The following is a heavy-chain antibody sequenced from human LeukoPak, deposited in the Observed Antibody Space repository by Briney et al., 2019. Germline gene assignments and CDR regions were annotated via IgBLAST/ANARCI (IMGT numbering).Heavy chain of an antibody. D-gene: IGHD3-22*01. CDR2: ISAYNGNT. Sequence: GASVKVSCKASGYTFTSYGISWVRQAPGQGLEWMGWISAYNGNTNYAQKLQGRVTMTTDTSTSTAYMELRSLRSEDTAVYYCARVQGYYDSSGYQSDPNWFDPWGQGTLVTVSS. J-gene: IGHJ5*02. CDR3: ARVQGYYDSSGYQSDPNWFDP. CDR1: GYTFTSYG. V-gene: IGHV1-18*01.